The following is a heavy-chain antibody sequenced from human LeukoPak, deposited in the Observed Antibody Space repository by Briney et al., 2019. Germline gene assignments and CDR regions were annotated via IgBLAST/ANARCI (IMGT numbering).Heavy chain of an antibody. V-gene: IGHV5-51*01. J-gene: IGHJ4*02. Sequence: GESLKISCKGSGYSFSNYWIGWVRQMPGKGLEWMGIIYPGDSDTRYSPSFQGQVTISADKSISTAYLQWSSLKASDTAMYYCARYPVDTAMEIDYWGQGTLVTVSS. CDR3: ARYPVDTAMEIDY. D-gene: IGHD5-18*01. CDR2: IYPGDSDT. CDR1: GYSFSNYW.